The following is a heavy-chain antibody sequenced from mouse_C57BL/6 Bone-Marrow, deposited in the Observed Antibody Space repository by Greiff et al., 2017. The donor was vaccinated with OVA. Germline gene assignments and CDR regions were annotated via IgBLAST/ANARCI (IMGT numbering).Heavy chain of an antibody. CDR3: ARYYGSSPWYFDV. CDR1: GYAFSSSW. Sequence: QVQLKESGPELVKPGASVKISCKASGYAFSSSWMNWVKQRPGKGLEWIGRIYPGDGDTNYNGKFKGKATLTADKSSSTAYMQRSSLTSEDSAVYFCARYYGSSPWYFDVWGTGTTVTVSS. D-gene: IGHD1-1*01. CDR2: IYPGDGDT. J-gene: IGHJ1*03. V-gene: IGHV1-82*01.